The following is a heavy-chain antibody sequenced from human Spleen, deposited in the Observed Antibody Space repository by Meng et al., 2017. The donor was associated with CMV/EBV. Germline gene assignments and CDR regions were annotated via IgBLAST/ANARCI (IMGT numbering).Heavy chain of an antibody. CDR1: GRSISSSSYY. Sequence: SETLSLTCAVSGRSISSSSYYWGCIRQPPGKGLEWIGPIYYRGSTYYNPSLKSRVTISIDTSKNQFSLKLSSLTAADTAVYYCARDIDGANGAFDIWGQGTMVTVSS. CDR2: IYYRGST. CDR3: ARDIDGANGAFDI. V-gene: IGHV4-39*07. J-gene: IGHJ3*02. D-gene: IGHD4/OR15-4a*01.